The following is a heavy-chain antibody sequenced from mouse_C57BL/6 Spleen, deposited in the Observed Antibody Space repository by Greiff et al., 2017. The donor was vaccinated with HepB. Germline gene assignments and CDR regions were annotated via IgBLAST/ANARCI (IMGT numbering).Heavy chain of an antibody. J-gene: IGHJ1*03. CDR3: AREHYDYDAGYFDV. CDR2: IYPGSGST. D-gene: IGHD2-4*01. CDR1: GYTFTSYW. Sequence: VQLQQPGAELVKPGASVKMSCKASGYTFTSYWITWVKQRPGQGLEWIGDIYPGSGSTNYNEKFKSKATLTVDTSSSTAYMQRSSLTSEDSAVYYCAREHYDYDAGYFDVWGTGTTVTVSS. V-gene: IGHV1-55*01.